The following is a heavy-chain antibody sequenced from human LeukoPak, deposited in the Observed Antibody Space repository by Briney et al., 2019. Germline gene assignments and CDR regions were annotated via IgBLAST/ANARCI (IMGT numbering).Heavy chain of an antibody. J-gene: IGHJ3*02. CDR1: GYTFTSYG. CDR3: ARGGGPNGYSSSWDRSIGAFDI. V-gene: IGHV1-18*01. CDR2: ISAYNGHT. D-gene: IGHD6-13*01. Sequence: GASVKVSCKASGYTFTSYGISWVRQAPGQGLEWMGWISAYNGHTNYAQKLQGRGTMTTDASTSTAYMELRSLRSYDRAVNYCARGGGPNGYSSSWDRSIGAFDIWGQGTMVTVSS.